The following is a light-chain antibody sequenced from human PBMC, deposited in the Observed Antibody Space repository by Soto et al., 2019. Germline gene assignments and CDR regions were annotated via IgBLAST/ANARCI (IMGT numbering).Light chain of an antibody. J-gene: IGLJ3*02. V-gene: IGLV2-23*01. CDR1: SRDVGSYNL. CDR2: ADR. Sequence: QSALTQPASVSGSPGQSITISCTGTSRDVGSYNLVSWYQQHPGKAPKLMIYADRERPSGVSNRFSGSKSGNTASLTISGLQAEDEADYYCCSYAGTRGVVFGGGTKLTVL. CDR3: CSYAGTRGVV.